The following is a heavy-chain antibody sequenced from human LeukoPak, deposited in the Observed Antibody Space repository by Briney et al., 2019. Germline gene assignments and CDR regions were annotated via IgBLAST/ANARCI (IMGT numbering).Heavy chain of an antibody. D-gene: IGHD1-26*01. Sequence: GGSLRLSCAASGFSFGSQAMHWVRQAPGKGLEWLGFILSDGNNKYYADSVKGRFTISRDNSRNTLYLQMDSLRDEDTAVYYCARLRSTDDYWGQGTLVTV. CDR2: ILSDGNNK. J-gene: IGHJ4*02. CDR1: GFSFGSQA. CDR3: ARLRSTDDY. V-gene: IGHV3-30*04.